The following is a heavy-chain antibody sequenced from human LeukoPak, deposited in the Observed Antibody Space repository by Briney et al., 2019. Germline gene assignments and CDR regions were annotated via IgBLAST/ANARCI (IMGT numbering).Heavy chain of an antibody. Sequence: GASVKVSCKASGYTFTGYYMHWVRQAPGQGLEWMGWINPNSGGTNYAQKFQGRVTVTRDTSISTAYMELSRLRSDDTAVYYCARGLPYGGYGGWFDPWGQGTLVTVSS. D-gene: IGHD5-12*01. J-gene: IGHJ5*02. V-gene: IGHV1-2*02. CDR1: GYTFTGYY. CDR2: INPNSGGT. CDR3: ARGLPYGGYGGWFDP.